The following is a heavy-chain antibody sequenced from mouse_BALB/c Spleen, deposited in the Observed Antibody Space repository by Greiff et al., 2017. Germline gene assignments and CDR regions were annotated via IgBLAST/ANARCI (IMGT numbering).Heavy chain of an antibody. D-gene: IGHD6-2*01. CDR2: IDPANGNT. J-gene: IGHJ4*01. V-gene: IGHV14-3*02. CDR1: GFNIKDTY. Sequence: EVKLLESGAELVKPGASVKLSCTASGFNIKDTYMHWVKQRPEQGLEWIGRIDPANGNTKYDPKFQGKATITADTSSNTAYLQLSSLTSEDTAVYYCARVSYYAMDYWGQGTSVTVSS. CDR3: ARVSYYAMDY.